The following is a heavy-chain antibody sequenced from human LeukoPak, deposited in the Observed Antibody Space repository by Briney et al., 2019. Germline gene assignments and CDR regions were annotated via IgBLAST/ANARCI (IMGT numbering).Heavy chain of an antibody. Sequence: SETLSLTCAVYGGSFIDYYWTWIRQPPGKGLEWIGEMNHSGRSGYNPSLKSRATISLDPSKNQFSLKVASVTAADTAVYYCARVSGLNNFDSWGQGNLVTVSS. CDR1: GGSFIDYY. CDR3: ARVSGLNNFDS. J-gene: IGHJ4*02. V-gene: IGHV4-34*01. CDR2: MNHSGRS. D-gene: IGHD1/OR15-1a*01.